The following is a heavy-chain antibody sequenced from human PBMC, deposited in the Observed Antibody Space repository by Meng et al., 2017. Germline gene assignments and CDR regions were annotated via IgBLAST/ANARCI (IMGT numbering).Heavy chain of an antibody. D-gene: IGHD2-15*01. CDR3: ARVRYCSGGSCQIKIHYAMDV. CDR2: INQDGSEE. V-gene: IGHV3-7*01. J-gene: IGHJ6*02. CDR1: GFTFSIYW. Sequence: GESLKISCAASGFTFSIYWMSWVRQAPGKGLEWVANINQDGSEEYYVGSVKGRSTISRDNAKNSLSLQMNSLRAEDAAVYYCARVRYCSGGSCQIKIHYAMDVWGQGTTVTVSS.